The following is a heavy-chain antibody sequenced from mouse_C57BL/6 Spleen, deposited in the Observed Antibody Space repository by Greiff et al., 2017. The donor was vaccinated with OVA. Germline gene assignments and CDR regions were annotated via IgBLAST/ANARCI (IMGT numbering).Heavy chain of an antibody. CDR1: GYTFTSYW. J-gene: IGHJ2*01. D-gene: IGHD2-12*01. V-gene: IGHV1-55*01. CDR3: ARMERREGNYFDY. Sequence: VQLQQPGAELVKPGASVKMSCKASGYTFTSYWITWVKQRPGQGLEWIGDIYPGSGSTNYNEKFKSKATLTVDTSSSTAYMQLSSLTSEDSAVYYCARMERREGNYFDYWGQGTTLTVSS. CDR2: IYPGSGST.